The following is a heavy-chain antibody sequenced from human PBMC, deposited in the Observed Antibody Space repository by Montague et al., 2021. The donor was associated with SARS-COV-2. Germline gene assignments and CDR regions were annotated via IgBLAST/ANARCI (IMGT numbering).Heavy chain of an antibody. CDR1: GFTFSSYA. D-gene: IGHD3-10*01. CDR3: AKASSSGFGESDC. CDR2: ITGSGAST. J-gene: IGHJ4*02. V-gene: IGHV3-23*01. Sequence: SRRLSWAASGFTFSSYAMSWVRQAPGKGLEWVSGITGSGASTYYADSVKGRFTISRDNSKNTLYLQMSSLRAEDTAVYYCAKASSSGFGESDCWGQGTLVTVSS.